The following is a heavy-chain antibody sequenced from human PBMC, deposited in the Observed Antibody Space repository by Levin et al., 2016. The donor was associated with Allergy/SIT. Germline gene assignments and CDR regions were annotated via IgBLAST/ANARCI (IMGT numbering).Heavy chain of an antibody. CDR2: IIPIFGTA. J-gene: IGHJ6*03. V-gene: IGHV1-69*01. CDR3: ARGPHVNSARPYSYGYPSNYYYYMDV. D-gene: IGHD5-18*01. Sequence: WVRQAPGQGLEWMGGIIPIFGTANYAQKFQGRVTITADESTSTAYMELSSLRSEDTAVYYCARGPHVNSARPYSYGYPSNYYYYMDVWGKGTTVTVSS.